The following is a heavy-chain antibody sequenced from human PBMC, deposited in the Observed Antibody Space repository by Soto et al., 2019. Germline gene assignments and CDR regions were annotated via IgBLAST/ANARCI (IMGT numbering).Heavy chain of an antibody. CDR1: GFTFSSYA. Sequence: PGGSLRLSCAASGFTFSSYAMSWVRQAPGKGLEWVSAISGSGGSTYYADSVKGRFTISRDNSKNTLYLQMNSLRAEDTAVYYCAKLVRQYQLQLDAFAIWGQGTMVTVSS. V-gene: IGHV3-23*01. J-gene: IGHJ3*02. D-gene: IGHD2-2*01. CDR3: AKLVRQYQLQLDAFAI. CDR2: ISGSGGST.